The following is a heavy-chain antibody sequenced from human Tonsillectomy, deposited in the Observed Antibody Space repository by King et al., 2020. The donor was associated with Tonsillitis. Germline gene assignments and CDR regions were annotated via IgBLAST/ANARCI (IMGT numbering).Heavy chain of an antibody. V-gene: IGHV4-31*03. Sequence: QVQLQESGPGLVKPSQTLSLACTVSGGSISSGGYYWSWIRQHPGKGLEWIGYIYYSGSTYYNPSLKSRVTISVDTSKNQFSLKLSSVTAADTAVYYCARGFLEWLVVDYWGQGTLVTVSS. CDR3: ARGFLEWLVVDY. J-gene: IGHJ4*02. CDR1: GGSISSGGYY. CDR2: IYYSGST. D-gene: IGHD3-3*01.